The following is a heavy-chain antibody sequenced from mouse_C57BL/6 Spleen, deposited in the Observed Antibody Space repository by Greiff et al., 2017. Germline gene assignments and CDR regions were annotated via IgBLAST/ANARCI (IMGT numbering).Heavy chain of an antibody. J-gene: IGHJ4*01. CDR3: ARRYGNYEDYAMDY. V-gene: IGHV1-26*01. D-gene: IGHD2-10*02. CDR2: INPNNGGT. Sequence: VQLQQSGPELVKPGASVKISCKASGYTFTDYYMNWVKQSHGKSLEWIGDINPNNGGTSYNQKFKGKATLTVDKSSSTAYMELRSLTSEDSAVYYCARRYGNYEDYAMDYWGQGTSVTVSS. CDR1: GYTFTDYY.